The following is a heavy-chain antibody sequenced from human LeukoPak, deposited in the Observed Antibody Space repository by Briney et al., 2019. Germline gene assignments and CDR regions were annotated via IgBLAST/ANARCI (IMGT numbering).Heavy chain of an antibody. CDR1: GASISNYY. Sequence: PSETLSLTCTVSGASISNYYWSWIRQTPEKGLEWMGHIHSSGGSSYYPSLKSRLTLPIDTSRNQLSLKLPSVTAADTAVYFCARLGSYHDFWGQGALVTVSS. J-gene: IGHJ4*02. CDR3: ARLGSYHDF. V-gene: IGHV4-4*09. CDR2: IHSSGGS. D-gene: IGHD1-26*01.